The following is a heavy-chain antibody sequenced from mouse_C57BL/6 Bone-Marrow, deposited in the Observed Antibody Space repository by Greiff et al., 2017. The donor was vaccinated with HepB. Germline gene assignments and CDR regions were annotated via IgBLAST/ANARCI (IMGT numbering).Heavy chain of an antibody. CDR3: ARERFAY. V-gene: IGHV5-4*01. J-gene: IGHJ3*01. CDR1: GFTFSSYA. CDR2: ISDGGSYT. Sequence: DVKLVESGGGLVKPGGSLKLSCAASGFTFSSYAMSWVRQTPEKRLEWVATISDGGSYTYYPDNVKGRFTISRDNAENNLYLQMSHLKSEDTAMYYCARERFAYWGQGTLVTVSA.